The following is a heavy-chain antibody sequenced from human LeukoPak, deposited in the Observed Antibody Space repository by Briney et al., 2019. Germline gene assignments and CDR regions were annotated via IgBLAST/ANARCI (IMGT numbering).Heavy chain of an antibody. V-gene: IGHV3-20*04. CDR1: GFTFDDYG. D-gene: IGHD1-20*01. CDR2: INWNGGST. CDR3: ARVKLTGIQDWSDP. Sequence: GGSLRLSCAASGFTFDDYGMSWVRQVPGKGLEWVSDINWNGGSTGYADSVKGRFTISRDNAKNSLYLQMNSLTAEDTAFFCARVKLTGIQDWSDPWGQGTLVTVSS. J-gene: IGHJ5*02.